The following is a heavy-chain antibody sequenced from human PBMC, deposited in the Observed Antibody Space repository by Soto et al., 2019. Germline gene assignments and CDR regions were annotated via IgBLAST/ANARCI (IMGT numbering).Heavy chain of an antibody. D-gene: IGHD6-19*01. J-gene: IGHJ4*02. CDR1: GGSVSSGSYY. Sequence: PSETLSLTCTGSGGSVSSGSYYWCWIRQPPGKGLEWIGYIYYSGSTNYNPSLKSRVTISVDTSKSQFSLKLSSVTAADTAVYYCATARRPEWLVYSSGWFFDYWGQGTLVTVSS. V-gene: IGHV4-61*01. CDR2: IYYSGST. CDR3: ATARRPEWLVYSSGWFFDY.